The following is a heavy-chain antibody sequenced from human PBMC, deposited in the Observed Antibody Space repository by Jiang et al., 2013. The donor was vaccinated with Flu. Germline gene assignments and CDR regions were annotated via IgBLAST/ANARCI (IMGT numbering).Heavy chain of an antibody. CDR2: IYSGGNA. J-gene: IGHJ4*02. Sequence: LLKPSETLSLTCIVSGGSISGSTYYWAWIRQPPGKGLEWIGNIYSGGNAYYNPSLKSRVIISVDTSKNQFSLKLISVTAADTAVYYCAAGAAPDDYWGQGTLVNVSS. CDR1: GGSISGSTYY. D-gene: IGHD6-13*01. V-gene: IGHV4-39*01. CDR3: AAGAAPDDY.